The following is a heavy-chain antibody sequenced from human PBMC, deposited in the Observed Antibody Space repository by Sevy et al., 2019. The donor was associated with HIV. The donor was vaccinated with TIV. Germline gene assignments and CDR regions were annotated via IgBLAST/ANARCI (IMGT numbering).Heavy chain of an antibody. CDR3: ARVRFGDY. Sequence: GGSLRLSCAASGFTFSSYSMNWVRQAPGKGLEWVSYISSSSSTIYYADSVKGRFTISRDNAKNSLYLQMNSLRAEDTAVYYCARVRFGDYWGQGTLVTVSS. J-gene: IGHJ4*02. CDR1: GFTFSSYS. D-gene: IGHD3-3*01. CDR2: ISSSSSTI. V-gene: IGHV3-48*01.